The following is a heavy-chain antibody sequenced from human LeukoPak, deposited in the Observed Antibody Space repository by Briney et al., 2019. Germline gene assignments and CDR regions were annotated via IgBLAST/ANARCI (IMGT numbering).Heavy chain of an antibody. CDR1: GFTFSNSA. Sequence: GGSLRLSCAASGFTFSNSAMNWVRQVPGKGLEWVSSIDYDSSHIYYAASVRGRFTISRGNARNSVYLQMNSLRVEDTAVYYCARDPLRYLRVGHYDYWGQGTLVAVSS. J-gene: IGHJ4*02. D-gene: IGHD3-9*01. V-gene: IGHV3-21*01. CDR2: IDYDSSHI. CDR3: ARDPLRYLRVGHYDY.